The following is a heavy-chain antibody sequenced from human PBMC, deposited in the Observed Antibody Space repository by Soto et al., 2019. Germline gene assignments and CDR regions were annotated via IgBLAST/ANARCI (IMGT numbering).Heavy chain of an antibody. CDR1: GFAFRSYP. D-gene: IGHD6-19*01. CDR2: ISYDGSNK. V-gene: IGHV3-30-3*01. CDR3: ASSSSGWDHFDY. J-gene: IGHJ4*02. Sequence: GGSLSLSCAASGFAFRSYPMHWVRPAPGKGLEWVAVISYDGSNKYYADSVKGRFTISRDNSKNTLYLQMNSLRAEDTAVYYCASSSSGWDHFDYWGQGTLVTVSS.